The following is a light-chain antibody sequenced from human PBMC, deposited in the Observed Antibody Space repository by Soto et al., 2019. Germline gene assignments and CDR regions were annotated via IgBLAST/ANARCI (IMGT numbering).Light chain of an antibody. CDR2: DAS. V-gene: IGKV1-5*01. CDR1: QSISSW. Sequence: DIQMTQSPSTLSASVGDRVTITCRASQSISSWLAWYQQKPGKAPKLLIYDASSLQSGVPPRFSGSGTGTKFTLTIRSLQPDDFATYYCQQYNFYYTFGQGTKLEIK. CDR3: QQYNFYYT. J-gene: IGKJ2*01.